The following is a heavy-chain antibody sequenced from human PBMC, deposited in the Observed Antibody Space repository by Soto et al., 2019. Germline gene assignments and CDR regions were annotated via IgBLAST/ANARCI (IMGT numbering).Heavy chain of an antibody. CDR3: AKDLYDFWSGYYDY. V-gene: IGHV3-30*18. Sequence: GGSLRLSCAASGFTFSSYGMHWVRQAPGKGLEWGAVISYDGSNKYYAESVKGRFTISRDNSKNTLYLQMNSLRAEDTAVYYCAKDLYDFWSGYYDYWGQGTLVTVSS. J-gene: IGHJ4*02. CDR1: GFTFSSYG. CDR2: ISYDGSNK. D-gene: IGHD3-3*01.